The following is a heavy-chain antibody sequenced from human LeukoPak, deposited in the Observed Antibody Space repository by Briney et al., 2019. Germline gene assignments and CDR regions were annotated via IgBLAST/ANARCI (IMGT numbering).Heavy chain of an antibody. CDR2: IYPGDSDT. D-gene: IGHD2-21*02. Sequence: GESLKISCQGSGYSFTNYWIGWVRQMPGKGLEWMGIIYPGDSDTRYSPSFQGQVTISADKSISTAYLQWSSLKASDTAMYYCARSQFANCGGDCYSVGMDVWGQGTTVTVSS. CDR1: GYSFTNYW. J-gene: IGHJ6*02. V-gene: IGHV5-51*01. CDR3: ARSQFANCGGDCYSVGMDV.